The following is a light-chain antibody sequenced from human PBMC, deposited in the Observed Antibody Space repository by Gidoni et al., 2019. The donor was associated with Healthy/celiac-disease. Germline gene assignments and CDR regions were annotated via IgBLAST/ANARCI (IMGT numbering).Light chain of an antibody. V-gene: IGKV3-15*01. CDR1: QSVNSN. J-gene: IGKJ2*01. Sequence: DIVMTQSPATLSVSPGETATLSCRASQSVNSNLAWYQQKPGQAPRLLIYGASTRATGIPARFSGSGSGTEFTLTISSLQSEDFAVYYCQQYNNWPYTFGQGTKLEIK. CDR2: GAS. CDR3: QQYNNWPYT.